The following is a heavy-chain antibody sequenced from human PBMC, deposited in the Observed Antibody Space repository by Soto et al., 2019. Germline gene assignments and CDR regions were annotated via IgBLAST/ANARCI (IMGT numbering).Heavy chain of an antibody. CDR1: GGSISSYY. Sequence: QVQLQESGPGLVKPSETLSLTCTVSGGSISSYYWSWIRQPPGKGLEWIGYIYYSGSTNYNPSLKSRVTISVDTSKNQFSLKLSSVTAADTAVYYCARVRLRNYYDSSGYYDYWGQGTLVTVSS. D-gene: IGHD3-22*01. V-gene: IGHV4-59*01. CDR2: IYYSGST. CDR3: ARVRLRNYYDSSGYYDY. J-gene: IGHJ4*02.